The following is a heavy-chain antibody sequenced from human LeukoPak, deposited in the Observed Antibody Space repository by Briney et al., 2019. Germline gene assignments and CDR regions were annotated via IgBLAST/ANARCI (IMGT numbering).Heavy chain of an antibody. J-gene: IGHJ4*02. Sequence: PSETLSLTCSVSGASVTTYYWNWIRQPPGKGLEWIGYVYYSGSTNYNPSLKSRVTISVDPSKNQFSLRLSSVTAADTAVYYCARSWAYYDSKAYFDNWGQGTLVTVSS. CDR3: ARSWAYYDSKAYFDN. CDR2: VYYSGST. V-gene: IGHV4-59*02. CDR1: GASVTTYY. D-gene: IGHD3-22*01.